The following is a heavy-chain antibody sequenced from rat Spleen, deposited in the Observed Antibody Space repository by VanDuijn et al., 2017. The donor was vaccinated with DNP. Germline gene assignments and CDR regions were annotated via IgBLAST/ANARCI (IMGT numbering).Heavy chain of an antibody. CDR1: GFTFTNYD. D-gene: IGHD4-3*01. CDR2: ISTSGNST. V-gene: IGHV5S23*01. J-gene: IGHJ2*01. CDR3: VRWNSGHFDY. Sequence: EVQLVESGGGLVQPGRSLKLSCAASGFTFTNYDMAWVRQAPTKGLEWVASISTSGNSTYYRDSVKGRFTISRDNAKSTLYLQMNSLRSEDMATYYCVRWNSGHFDYWGQGVMVTVSS.